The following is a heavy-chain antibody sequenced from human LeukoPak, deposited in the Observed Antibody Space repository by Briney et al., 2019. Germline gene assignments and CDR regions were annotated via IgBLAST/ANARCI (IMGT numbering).Heavy chain of an antibody. CDR2: ISSSSSTI. CDR3: ARDATYYYDSSGYYADY. D-gene: IGHD3-22*01. J-gene: IGHJ4*02. V-gene: IGHV3-48*04. CDR1: GFTFSSHS. Sequence: GGSLRLSCAASGFTFSSHSMNWVRQAPGKGLEWVSYISSSSSTIYYADSVKGRFTVSRDNAKNSLYLQMNSLRAEDTAVYYCARDATYYYDSSGYYADYWGQGTLVTVSS.